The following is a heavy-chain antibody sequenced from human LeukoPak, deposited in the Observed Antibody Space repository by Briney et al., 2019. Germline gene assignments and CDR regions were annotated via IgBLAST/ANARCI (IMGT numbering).Heavy chain of an antibody. CDR1: GFTFGTYG. J-gene: IGHJ4*02. CDR3: AKDRGSQAPPDY. CDR2: IWYDGSKK. V-gene: IGHV3-33*06. Sequence: GSLRLSCAASGFTFGTYGMHWVRQAPGKGLEWVAVIWYDGSKKYYADSVKGRFTISRDTSKSTLYLQMNSLRAEDTAVYYCAKDRGSQAPPDYWGQGTLVTVSS. D-gene: IGHD3-10*01.